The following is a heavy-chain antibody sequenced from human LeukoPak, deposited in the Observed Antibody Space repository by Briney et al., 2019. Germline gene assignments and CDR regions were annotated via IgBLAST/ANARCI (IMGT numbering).Heavy chain of an antibody. V-gene: IGHV4-30-4*01. CDR1: GGSISSGEYY. D-gene: IGHD4-17*01. Sequence: SETLSLTCAVSGGSISSGEYYWSWIRQPPGKGLGWIVYIYYSGSTYYNPSHKSRITISVYTSKNQFSLKISSLTAADTAVYSCARIRSDYFDYWGQGTLVTASS. CDR3: ARIRSDYFDY. J-gene: IGHJ4*02. CDR2: IYYSGST.